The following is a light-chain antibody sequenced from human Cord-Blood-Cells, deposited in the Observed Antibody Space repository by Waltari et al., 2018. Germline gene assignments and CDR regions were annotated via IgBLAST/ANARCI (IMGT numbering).Light chain of an antibody. CDR2: WAS. Sequence: IVMTQSPDSLAVSLGERAHINRTSSQSVLYSSNNKNYLAWYPQKPGQPPKLLIYWASTRESGVPDRFSGSGSGTDFTLTISSLQAEDVAVYYCQQYYSTPITFGQGTRLEIK. CDR3: QQYYSTPIT. V-gene: IGKV4-1*01. J-gene: IGKJ5*01. CDR1: QSVLYSSNNKNY.